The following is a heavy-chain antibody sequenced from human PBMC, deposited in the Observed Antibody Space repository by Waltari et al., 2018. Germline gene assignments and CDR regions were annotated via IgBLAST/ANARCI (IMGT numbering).Heavy chain of an antibody. D-gene: IGHD3-16*01. CDR1: GGTFSSYA. J-gene: IGHJ2*01. V-gene: IGHV1-69*13. CDR3: AKWGSNQSKAYWYFDL. Sequence: QVQLVQSGAEVKKPGSSVKVSCKASGGTFSSYAISWVRQPPGQGLEWMGRIIPIFGTANYAQKFQGRVTITADKSTSTAYMELSSLRSEDTAVYYCAKWGSNQSKAYWYFDLWGRGTLVTVSS. CDR2: IIPIFGTA.